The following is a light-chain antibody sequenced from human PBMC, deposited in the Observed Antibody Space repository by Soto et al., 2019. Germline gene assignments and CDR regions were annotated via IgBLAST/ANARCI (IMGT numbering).Light chain of an antibody. V-gene: IGKV3-20*01. CDR2: GAS. Sequence: EMVLTQSPGTLSLSPGERATLSCRASQSVSSSYLAWYQQKPGQAPRLLIYGASSRATGIPDRFSGSGSVTDFTLTNSRLEPEDFAVFYCHQYDSSPITFGQGTRLEIK. J-gene: IGKJ5*01. CDR3: HQYDSSPIT. CDR1: QSVSSSY.